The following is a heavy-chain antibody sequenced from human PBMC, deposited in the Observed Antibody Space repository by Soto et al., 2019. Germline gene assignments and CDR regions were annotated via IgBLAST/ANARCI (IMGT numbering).Heavy chain of an antibody. CDR2: IYPGDSDT. J-gene: IGHJ4*02. Sequence: PGESLKISCKGSGYSFTSYWIGWVRQMPGKGLEWMGIIYPGDSDTRYSPSFQGQVTISADKSISTAYLQWSSLKASDTAMYYCARFGPGSGSLYPIDYWGQGTLVTVSS. D-gene: IGHD1-26*01. CDR1: GYSFTSYW. CDR3: ARFGPGSGSLYPIDY. V-gene: IGHV5-51*01.